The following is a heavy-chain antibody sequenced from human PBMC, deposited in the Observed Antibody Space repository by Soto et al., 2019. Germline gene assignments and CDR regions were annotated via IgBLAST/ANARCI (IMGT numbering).Heavy chain of an antibody. J-gene: IGHJ6*02. CDR3: ARPREAGKNYYGVHV. CDR2: IYPGDSDT. D-gene: IGHD6-19*01. Sequence: EVQLVQSGAEVKKPGESLKISCKGAGYSFTSYWIGWVRQMPGKGLEWMGIIYPGDSDTRYSPSFQGQVTISADKSISTAYLQWSSLKASDTAMYYCARPREAGKNYYGVHVWGQGTTVTVSS. CDR1: GYSFTSYW. V-gene: IGHV5-51*01.